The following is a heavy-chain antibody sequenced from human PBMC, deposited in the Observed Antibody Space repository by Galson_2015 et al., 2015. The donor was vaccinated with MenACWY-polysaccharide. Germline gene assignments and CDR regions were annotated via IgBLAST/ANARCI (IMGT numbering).Heavy chain of an antibody. D-gene: IGHD2-2*01. J-gene: IGHJ3*01. Sequence: SLRLSCAASGSRFSNSGMHWVRQAPGKGLEWVAVIQYDGSNKVYADSVKGRFTISRDNSKNTVFLEMNTLGVEDTAVYCCAREGSRIVFHAFDVWGQGAMVIVSS. CDR1: GSRFSNSG. CDR3: AREGSRIVFHAFDV. V-gene: IGHV3-33*01. CDR2: IQYDGSNK.